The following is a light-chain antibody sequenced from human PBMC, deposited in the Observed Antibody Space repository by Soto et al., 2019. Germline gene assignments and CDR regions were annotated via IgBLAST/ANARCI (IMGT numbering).Light chain of an antibody. CDR2: GAS. J-gene: IGKJ4*01. Sequence: EFVLTQSPGTLSLSPGERATLSCRASQSVSSSYLAWYQQKPGQAPRILIYGASTRATCIPDRFSGSGSGTDFTLTISRLEPEDFAMYYCQQYGSSPPLTFGGGTKVEIK. V-gene: IGKV3-20*01. CDR1: QSVSSSY. CDR3: QQYGSSPPLT.